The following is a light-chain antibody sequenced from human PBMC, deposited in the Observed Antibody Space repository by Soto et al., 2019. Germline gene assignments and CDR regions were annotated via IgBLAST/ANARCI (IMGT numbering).Light chain of an antibody. J-gene: IGKJ4*01. CDR1: QSVSSY. Sequence: EIVLTQSPATLSLSPGERATLSCRASQSVSSYLAWYQQKPGQAPTLLIYYASNRATGIPARFSGSGSGKDFPLTIRRLEPEDFAVYYCQQRSNCPLTFGGGTKVEIK. CDR2: YAS. CDR3: QQRSNCPLT. V-gene: IGKV3-11*01.